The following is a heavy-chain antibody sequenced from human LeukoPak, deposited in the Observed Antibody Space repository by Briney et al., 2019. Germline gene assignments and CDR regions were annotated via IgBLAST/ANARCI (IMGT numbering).Heavy chain of an antibody. CDR2: IWYDGSNK. D-gene: IGHD3-22*01. CDR3: ARESRDYYDSSGAFQH. CDR1: GFTFRNHW. V-gene: IGHV3-33*08. J-gene: IGHJ1*01. Sequence: GESLRLSCAASGFTFRNHWMTWVRQAPGKGLEWVAVIWYDGSNKYYADSVKGRFTISRDNSKNTLYLQMNSLRAEDTAVYYCARESRDYYDSSGAFQHWGQGTLVTVSS.